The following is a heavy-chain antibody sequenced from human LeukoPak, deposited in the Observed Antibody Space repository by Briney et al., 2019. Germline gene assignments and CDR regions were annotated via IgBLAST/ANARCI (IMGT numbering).Heavy chain of an antibody. Sequence: GGSLRLSCAASGFTFSSYAMHWVRQAPGKGLEYVSTISDNGGSTFYANSVKGRFTISRDNSKNTLYLQMGSLRPEDMAVYYCARALIAARPDSLFDYWGQGTLDTVSS. V-gene: IGHV3-64*01. D-gene: IGHD6-6*01. J-gene: IGHJ4*02. CDR1: GFTFSSYA. CDR2: ISDNGGST. CDR3: ARALIAARPDSLFDY.